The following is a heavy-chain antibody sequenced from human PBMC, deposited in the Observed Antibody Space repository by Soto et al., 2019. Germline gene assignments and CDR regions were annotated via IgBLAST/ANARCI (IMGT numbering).Heavy chain of an antibody. CDR3: VRGDNWNDEASDY. D-gene: IGHD1-1*01. J-gene: IGHJ4*02. V-gene: IGHV3-33*01. Sequence: QVQLVESGGGVVQPGRSLRLSCAASGFMFSNHGMHWVLQAPGKGLEWVAVIWSDGNNRYYADSVKGRFTISRDNSKNTLYLQMNSLRAEDTAVYYCVRGDNWNDEASDYWGQGTLVNVSS. CDR1: GFMFSNHG. CDR2: IWSDGNNR.